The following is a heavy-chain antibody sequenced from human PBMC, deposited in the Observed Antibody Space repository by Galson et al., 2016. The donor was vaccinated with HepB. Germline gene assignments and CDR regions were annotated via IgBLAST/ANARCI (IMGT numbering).Heavy chain of an antibody. D-gene: IGHD4/OR15-4a*01. CDR2: IRADNGDT. Sequence: SVKVSCKVSGYTLSEISVHWVRQAPGQGLEWVGWIRADNGDTFFPLKFQDRVTLTTDTSTNMAYMELRSLTFDDTAVYYCVRDYDYKPDYWGQGTLVTVSS. CDR3: VRDYDYKPDY. J-gene: IGHJ4*02. CDR1: GYTLSEIS. V-gene: IGHV1-18*01.